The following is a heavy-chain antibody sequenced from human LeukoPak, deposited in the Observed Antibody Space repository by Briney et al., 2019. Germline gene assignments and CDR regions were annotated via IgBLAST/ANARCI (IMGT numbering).Heavy chain of an antibody. CDR1: GFTVSSNY. J-gene: IGHJ4*02. D-gene: IGHD2-15*01. CDR2: IYSGGST. CDR3: ARDLFIRYCSGGSCPGRFDY. Sequence: PGGSLRLSCAASGFTVSSNYMSWVRQAPGKGLEWVSVIYSGGSTYYADSVKGRFTISRDNSKNTLYLQMNSLRAEDTAVYYCARDLFIRYCSGGSCPGRFDYWGQGTLVTVSS. V-gene: IGHV3-66*01.